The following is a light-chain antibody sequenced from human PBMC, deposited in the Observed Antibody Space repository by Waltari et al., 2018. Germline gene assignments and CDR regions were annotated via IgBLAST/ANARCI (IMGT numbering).Light chain of an antibody. CDR1: QNLVHSNGYTY. V-gene: IGKV2-28*01. Sequence: IVMTQSPLSLPVTPGEPASISCRSSQNLVHSNGYTYLDWDVQKPGQSPQLLIYSGSIRASGVPDRCSGSGSGTDFTLEISRVEAEDVGVYYCMEALQTPRFTFGPGTRVEIK. CDR2: SGS. CDR3: MEALQTPRFT. J-gene: IGKJ3*01.